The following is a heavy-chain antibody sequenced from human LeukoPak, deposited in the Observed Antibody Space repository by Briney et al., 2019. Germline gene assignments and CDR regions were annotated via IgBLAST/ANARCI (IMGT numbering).Heavy chain of an antibody. D-gene: IGHD6-19*01. V-gene: IGHV1-2*02. CDR3: ARIGYSSGWYSLGFDP. CDR2: INPNSGGT. Sequence: ASVKVSCKASGYTFTGYYMHWVRQAPGQGLEWMGGINPNSGGTNYAQKFQGRVTMTRDTSISTAYMELSRLRSDDTAVYYCARIGYSSGWYSLGFDPWGQGTLVTVSS. CDR1: GYTFTGYY. J-gene: IGHJ5*02.